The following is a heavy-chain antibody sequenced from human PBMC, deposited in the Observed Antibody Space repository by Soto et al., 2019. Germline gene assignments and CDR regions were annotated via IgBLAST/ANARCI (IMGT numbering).Heavy chain of an antibody. V-gene: IGHV3-30-3*01. Sequence: QVQLVESGGGVVQPGRSLRLSCAASGFTCSSYAMHWVRQAPGKGLEWVAVISYDGSNKYYADSVKGRFTISRDNSKNTLYLQMNSLRTEDTAVSYCARDHYDSSDPPPPIPGDAFDIWGQGTMVTVSS. J-gene: IGHJ3*02. CDR1: GFTCSSYA. D-gene: IGHD3-22*01. CDR3: ARDHYDSSDPPPPIPGDAFDI. CDR2: ISYDGSNK.